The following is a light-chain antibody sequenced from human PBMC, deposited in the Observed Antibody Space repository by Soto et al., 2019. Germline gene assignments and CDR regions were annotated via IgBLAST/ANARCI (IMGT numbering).Light chain of an antibody. CDR1: DIGSKS. J-gene: IGLJ2*01. Sequence: SYVLTQPPSVSVALGQTARISCGGDDIGSKSVHWYQQKPGQAPVLVVYDDSDRPSGIPERFSGSNSGNTATLTISGVEVGDEADFYCHVWDSGSDQVFGGGTKLTVL. CDR2: DDS. V-gene: IGLV3-21*02. CDR3: HVWDSGSDQV.